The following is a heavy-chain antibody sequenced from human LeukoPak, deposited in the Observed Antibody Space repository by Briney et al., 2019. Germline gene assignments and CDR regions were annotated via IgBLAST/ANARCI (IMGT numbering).Heavy chain of an antibody. CDR2: IYSGGST. Sequence: GGSLRLSCAASGFTVSSNYMSWVRQAPGKGLEWVSVIYSGGSTYYADSVKGRFTISRDNSKNTLYLQMNSLRAEDTAVYCCAREGYSYRGFDYWGQGTLVTVSS. CDR1: GFTVSSNY. J-gene: IGHJ4*02. D-gene: IGHD5-18*01. V-gene: IGHV3-53*01. CDR3: AREGYSYRGFDY.